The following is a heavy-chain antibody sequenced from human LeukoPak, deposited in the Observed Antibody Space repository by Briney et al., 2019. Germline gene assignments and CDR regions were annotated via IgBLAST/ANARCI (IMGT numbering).Heavy chain of an antibody. CDR1: GFTFSSYG. D-gene: IGHD4-17*01. V-gene: IGHV3-30*18. CDR3: AKDLNPNTVTRNAHSYYVTDV. CDR2: ISYDGSNK. Sequence: GGSLRLSCAASGFTFSSYGMRWVRQAPGKGLEWVAVISYDGSNKYYADSVKGRFTISRDNSKNTLYLKMNSLRAEDTAVYYCAKDLNPNTVTRNAHSYYVTDVWGQGTTVTVSS. J-gene: IGHJ6*02.